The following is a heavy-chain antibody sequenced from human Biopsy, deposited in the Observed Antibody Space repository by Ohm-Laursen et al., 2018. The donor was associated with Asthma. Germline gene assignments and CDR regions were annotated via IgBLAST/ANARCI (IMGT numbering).Heavy chain of an antibody. V-gene: IGHV4-61*01. CDR2: IYYTGSD. CDR1: GGSVSTGSYY. CDR3: ARGPNYHGSGRAPIGMDV. J-gene: IGHJ6*02. D-gene: IGHD3-10*01. Sequence: GTLSLTCTVSGGSVSTGSYYWSWIRQPPGKGLEWLGYIYYTGSDNYNPSLKSRVIISADTSKNQFSLRLNSVTAADTAVYYCARGPNYHGSGRAPIGMDVWGQGTTVTVSS.